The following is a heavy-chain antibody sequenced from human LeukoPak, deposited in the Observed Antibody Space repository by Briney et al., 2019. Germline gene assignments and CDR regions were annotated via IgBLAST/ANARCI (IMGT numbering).Heavy chain of an antibody. CDR2: IYYSGST. J-gene: IGHJ4*02. Sequence: SETLSLTCTVSGGSISSSSYYWGWIRQPPGKGLEWIGSIYYSGSTYYNPSLKSRVTISIDTSKNQSSLKLSSVTAADTAVYYCAGDYIWGSYRPTNFDYWGQGTLVTVSS. V-gene: IGHV4-39*07. CDR1: GGSISSSSYY. CDR3: AGDYIWGSYRPTNFDY. D-gene: IGHD3-16*02.